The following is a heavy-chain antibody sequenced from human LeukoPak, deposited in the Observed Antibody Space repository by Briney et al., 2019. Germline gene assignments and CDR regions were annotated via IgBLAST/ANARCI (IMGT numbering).Heavy chain of an antibody. J-gene: IGHJ3*02. V-gene: IGHV3-21*01. CDR3: ARALIGVFGVAHGAFDI. CDR1: GFTFSSYS. D-gene: IGHD3-3*01. CDR2: ISSSSSYI. Sequence: GGSLRLSCAASGFTFSSYSMNWVRQAPGKGLEWVSSISSSSSYIYYADSVKGRFTISRDNAKNSLYLQMNSLRAEDTAVYYCARALIGVFGVAHGAFDIWGQGTMVTVSS.